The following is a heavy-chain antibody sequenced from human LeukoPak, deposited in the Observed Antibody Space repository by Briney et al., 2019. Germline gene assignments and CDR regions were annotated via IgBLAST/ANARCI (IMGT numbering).Heavy chain of an antibody. CDR3: GGGTYYYFDY. V-gene: IGHV3-74*01. CDR2: SNSDGSST. J-gene: IGHJ4*02. D-gene: IGHD3-16*01. Sequence: GGSLRLSCAASGFTFSSYWMHWVRQAPGKGLVWVSRSNSDGSSTSYADSVKGRFTISRDNAKNTLYLQMNSLRVEDTAVYYCGGGTYYYFDYWGQGTLVTVSS. CDR1: GFTFSSYW.